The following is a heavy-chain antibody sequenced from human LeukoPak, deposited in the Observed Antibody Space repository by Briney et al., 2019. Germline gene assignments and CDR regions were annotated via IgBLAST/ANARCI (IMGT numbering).Heavy chain of an antibody. J-gene: IGHJ4*02. Sequence: GGSLRLSCVVSGFTFSNYAMSWVRQAPGKGLEWVSTISDRGGNTHYADPVKGRFTISRDNSKNTLYLQMNSLRGEDTAVYYCAKDQYGSSSAAPDYWGQGTLVTVSS. V-gene: IGHV3-23*01. CDR2: ISDRGGNT. CDR3: AKDQYGSSSAAPDY. CDR1: GFTFSNYA. D-gene: IGHD6-6*01.